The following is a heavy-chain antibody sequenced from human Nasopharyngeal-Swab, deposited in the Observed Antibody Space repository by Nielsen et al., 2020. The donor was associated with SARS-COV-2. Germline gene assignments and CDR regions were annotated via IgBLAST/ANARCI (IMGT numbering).Heavy chain of an antibody. CDR2: IRSKAYGGTT. D-gene: IGHD4-17*01. CDR3: ARAGGDYYYYYYMDV. CDR1: GFTFGDYA. Sequence: GESLKISCTASGFTFGDYAMNWFRQAPGKGLEWVGFIRSKAYGGTTEYAASVKGRFTISRDDSKSIAYLQMNSLKTEDTAVYYCARAGGDYYYYYYMDVWGKGTTVTVSS. V-gene: IGHV3-49*03. J-gene: IGHJ6*03.